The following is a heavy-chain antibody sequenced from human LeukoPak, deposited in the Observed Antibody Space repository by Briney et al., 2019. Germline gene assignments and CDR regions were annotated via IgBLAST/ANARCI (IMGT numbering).Heavy chain of an antibody. CDR1: GYTFINSD. Sequence: ASVKVSCKTSGYTFINSDIHWVRQATGQGLEWMGWMTPSSGNTGYGQKFQGRVTITRNTSISTAYMELSSLRSEDTAVYYCARGRLVNSVDWGQGTLVTVSS. CDR2: MTPSSGNT. J-gene: IGHJ4*02. V-gene: IGHV1-8*01. CDR3: ARGRLVNSVD. D-gene: IGHD1-26*01.